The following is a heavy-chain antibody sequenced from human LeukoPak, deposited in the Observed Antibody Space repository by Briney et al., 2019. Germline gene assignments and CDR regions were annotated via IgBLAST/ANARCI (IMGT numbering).Heavy chain of an antibody. J-gene: IGHJ5*02. CDR2: IYYSGST. CDR3: ARDKGTSGWFDP. CDR1: GGSISSYY. Sequence: SETLSLTCTVSGGSISSYYWSWIRQPPGKGLDWIGYIYYSGSTNYNPSLRSRVTISVDTSKNQFSLKLSSVTAADTAVYYCARDKGTSGWFDPWGQGTLVTVSS. V-gene: IGHV4-59*01. D-gene: IGHD3/OR15-3a*01.